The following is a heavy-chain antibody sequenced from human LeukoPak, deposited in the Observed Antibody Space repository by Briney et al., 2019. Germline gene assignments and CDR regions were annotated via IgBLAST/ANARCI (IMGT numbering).Heavy chain of an antibody. Sequence: PGGSLRLSCAASGFTFGSYWMNWVRQAPGKGLEWVANINQAGTEKYYVDSVKGRFTISRDNATNSLFLQMNSLRAEDTAVYFCARVRGGYYFDFWGQGTLVTVSS. D-gene: IGHD5-24*01. V-gene: IGHV3-7*04. CDR3: ARVRGGYYFDF. J-gene: IGHJ4*02. CDR2: INQAGTEK. CDR1: GFTFGSYW.